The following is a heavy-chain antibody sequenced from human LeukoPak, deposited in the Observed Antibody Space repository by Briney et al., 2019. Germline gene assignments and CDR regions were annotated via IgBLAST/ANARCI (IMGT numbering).Heavy chain of an antibody. CDR1: GGSISSSSYY. Sequence: SETLSLTCTVSGGSISSSSYYWGWIRQPPGKGLEWIGSIYYSGSTYYNPSLKSRVTISVDTSKNQFSLKLSSVTAADTAVYYCASTNTLRGYKFDYWGQGTLVTVSS. D-gene: IGHD5-12*01. CDR2: IYYSGST. J-gene: IGHJ4*02. V-gene: IGHV4-39*01. CDR3: ASTNTLRGYKFDY.